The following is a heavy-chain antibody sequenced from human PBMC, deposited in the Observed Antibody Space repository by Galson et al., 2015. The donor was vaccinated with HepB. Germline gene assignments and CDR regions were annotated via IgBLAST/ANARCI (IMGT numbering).Heavy chain of an antibody. D-gene: IGHD1-1*01. J-gene: IGHJ4*02. V-gene: IGHV3-64*01. CDR3: ARAARGLHWRPLDC. CDR2: ISHNAITT. Sequence: SLRLSCAASGFTFSSSVMHWVRQAPGNGLEYVSAISHNAITTSYANSVKGRYTISRDSSKNTLYLQMGSLRAEDMGVDFCARAARGLHWRPLDCWCQGTLVT. CDR1: GFTFSSSV.